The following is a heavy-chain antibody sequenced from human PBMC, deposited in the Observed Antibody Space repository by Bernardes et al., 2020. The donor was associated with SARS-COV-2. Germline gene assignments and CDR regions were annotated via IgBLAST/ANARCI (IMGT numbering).Heavy chain of an antibody. CDR3: TIRLVPVGTFDY. D-gene: IGHD6-13*01. Sequence: GWSLRLSCAASGFIFSDSAIHWVRQASGKGLEWVGRIRSKANSHATSSAASVQGRFTISRDDSKNTAYLQMNSLKTEDTAVYYCTIRLVPVGTFDYWGQGTLVTVSS. CDR1: GFIFSDSA. J-gene: IGHJ4*02. V-gene: IGHV3-73*01. CDR2: IRSKANSHAT.